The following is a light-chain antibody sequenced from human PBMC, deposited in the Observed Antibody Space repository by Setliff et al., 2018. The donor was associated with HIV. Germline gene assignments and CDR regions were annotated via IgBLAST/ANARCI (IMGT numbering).Light chain of an antibody. Sequence: QSVLAQPASVSGSPGQSITVSCTGTSNDIGAYDYVSWYQQHPGKAPRLMICAVTDRPPGVSNRFSGSKSGNTASLTISGLQAEDEADYYCGSYTRRSTLVFGPGTKVTVL. CDR2: AVT. CDR3: GSYTRRSTLV. J-gene: IGLJ1*01. CDR1: SNDIGAYDY. V-gene: IGLV2-14*03.